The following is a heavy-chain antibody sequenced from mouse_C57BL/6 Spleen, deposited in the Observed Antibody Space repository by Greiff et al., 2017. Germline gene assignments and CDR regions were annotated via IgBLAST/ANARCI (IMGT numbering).Heavy chain of an antibody. V-gene: IGHV1-22*01. Sequence: EVQLQQSGPELVKPGASVKMSCKASGYTFTDYNMHWVKQSHGKSLEWIGYINPNNGGTSYNQKFKGKATLTVNKSYSTAYMELRSLTSEDSAVYYCARIYDGYYPRFSYWGQGTLVTVSA. CDR1: GYTFTDYN. CDR2: INPNNGGT. CDR3: ARIYDGYYPRFSY. J-gene: IGHJ3*01. D-gene: IGHD2-3*01.